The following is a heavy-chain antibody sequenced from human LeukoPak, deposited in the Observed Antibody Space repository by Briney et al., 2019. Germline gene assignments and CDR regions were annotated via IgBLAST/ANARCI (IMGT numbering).Heavy chain of an antibody. J-gene: IGHJ4*02. CDR1: GFIFSTYW. CDR3: VRESFSRGDFN. V-gene: IGHV3-7*01. D-gene: IGHD7-27*01. CDR2: IKYDGDEK. Sequence: GGSLRLSCAASGFIFSTYWMTWVRQAPGKGLEWVATIKYDGDEKFYVDSVTGRFTISRDNATNSLYLQMHSLTAEDTAVYYCVRESFSRGDFNWGQGTLVTVSS.